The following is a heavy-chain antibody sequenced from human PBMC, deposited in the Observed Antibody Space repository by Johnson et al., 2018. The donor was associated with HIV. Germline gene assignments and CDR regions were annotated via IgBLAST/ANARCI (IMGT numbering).Heavy chain of an antibody. J-gene: IGHJ3*02. Sequence: VQLVESGGGLIQPGGSLRLSCAASGFTVSSNYMSWVRQAPGKGLEWVSVIYGGGSGGSTYYVDSVKGRFTISRVNSKNTLYLQMNSLRAEDTAVYYCARDKGIAARPDAFDIWGQGTMVTVSS. CDR2: IYGGGSGGST. V-gene: IGHV3-53*01. CDR1: GFTVSSNY. CDR3: ARDKGIAARPDAFDI. D-gene: IGHD6-6*01.